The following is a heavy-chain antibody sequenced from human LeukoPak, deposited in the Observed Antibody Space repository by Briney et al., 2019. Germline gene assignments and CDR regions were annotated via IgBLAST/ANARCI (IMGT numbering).Heavy chain of an antibody. CDR1: EFTFNNFG. J-gene: IGHJ4*02. CDR3: AKSPKYYYGSGSYYYFDY. V-gene: IGHV3-33*06. CDR2: IWFDGSNT. Sequence: GGSLRLSCAASEFTFNNFGMYWVRQAPGKGLEWVALIWFDGSNTYYADSVKGRFTISRDNSKNTLYLQMNSLRAEDTAVYYCAKSPKYYYGSGSYYYFDYWGQGTLVTVSS. D-gene: IGHD3-10*01.